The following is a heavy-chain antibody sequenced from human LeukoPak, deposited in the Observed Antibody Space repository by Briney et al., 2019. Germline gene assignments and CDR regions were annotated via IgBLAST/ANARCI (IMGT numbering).Heavy chain of an antibody. D-gene: IGHD2-2*02. CDR1: GGSISSYY. CDR3: ARRCTSCYTRDAFDI. V-gene: IGHV4-59*08. CDR2: IYYSGST. J-gene: IGHJ3*02. Sequence: SSETLSLTCTVSGGSISSYYWSWIRQPPGKGLEWIGYIYYSGSTNYNPSLKSRVTISVDTSKNQFSLKLSSVTAADTAVHYCARRCTSCYTRDAFDIWGQGTMVTVSS.